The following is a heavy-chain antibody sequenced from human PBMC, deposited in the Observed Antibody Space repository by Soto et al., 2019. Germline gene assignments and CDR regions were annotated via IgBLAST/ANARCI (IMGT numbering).Heavy chain of an antibody. V-gene: IGHV3-74*01. CDR1: GFTFSTYW. J-gene: IGHJ4*02. D-gene: IGHD3-22*01. CDR2: IKTDGTYA. Sequence: EVQLVESGGDLVQPGGSLRLSCAASGFTFSTYWMHWVRQAPGKGLLWVSRIKTDGTYATYADSVKGRFTISRDNAMNTLYLQMNSLRAEDAAVYYCAAGGSGYYANWGQGTLVTVSS. CDR3: AAGGSGYYAN.